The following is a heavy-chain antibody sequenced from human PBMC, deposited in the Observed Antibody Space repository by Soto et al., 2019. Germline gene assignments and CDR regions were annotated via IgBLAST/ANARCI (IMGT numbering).Heavy chain of an antibody. V-gene: IGHV3-11*01. CDR1: GFTFSDYY. Sequence: KPGGSLRLSCAASGFTFSDYYMSWIRQTPGKGLEWVSSIGPGGGSIYYTDSVEGRFTISRDNAKNSLYLQMNSLRAEDTALYYCATVDGRSGFGHWGQGTLVTVSS. CDR2: IGPGGGSI. D-gene: IGHD3-10*01. CDR3: ATVDGRSGFGH. J-gene: IGHJ4*02.